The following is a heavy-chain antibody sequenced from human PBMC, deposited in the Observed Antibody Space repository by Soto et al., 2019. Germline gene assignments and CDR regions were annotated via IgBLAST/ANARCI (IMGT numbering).Heavy chain of an antibody. CDR3: ATRSPASAY. CDR1: GYTFTSFG. CDR2: ISTDKGKT. Sequence: QVQLVQSGPEVKKPGASVKVSCKTSGYTFTSFGISWVRQAPGQGLEWMGWISTDKGKTNYAQKFQGRVTMTTDTSTSTAYMELRSLRSDDTAVYYCATRSPASAYWGQGTLVTVSS. J-gene: IGHJ4*02. V-gene: IGHV1-18*01.